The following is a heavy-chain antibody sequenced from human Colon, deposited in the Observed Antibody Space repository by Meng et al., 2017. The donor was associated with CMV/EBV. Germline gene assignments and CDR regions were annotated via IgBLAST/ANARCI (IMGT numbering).Heavy chain of an antibody. V-gene: IGHV4-39*07. CDR3: ARDQREGSGGTSDYSDY. J-gene: IGHJ4*02. D-gene: IGHD2-15*01. CDR2: IYYTGST. CDR1: GASISSSGYD. Sequence: QLQLQESSPGLVKSSETLSLTCTVSGASISSSGYDWGWIRQPPGKGLEWIGSIYYTGSTYYNPSLESRVSISLDTSKNQFSLKLTSVTAADTAVYYCARDQREGSGGTSDYSDYWGQGTLVTVSS.